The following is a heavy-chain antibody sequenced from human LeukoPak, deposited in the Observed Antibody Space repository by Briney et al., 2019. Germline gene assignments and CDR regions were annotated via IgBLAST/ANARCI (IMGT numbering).Heavy chain of an antibody. V-gene: IGHV4-34*01. CDR3: ARLIRFRYYYMDV. Sequence: GSLRLSCAASGFTFSSYDMHWIRQPPGKGLEWIGEINNSGSTKYYPSLKSRVTILVDTSKNQFSLKLSSVTAADTAVYYCARLIRFRYYYMDVWGKGTTVTISS. D-gene: IGHD4-17*01. CDR1: GFTFSSYD. J-gene: IGHJ6*03. CDR2: INNSGST.